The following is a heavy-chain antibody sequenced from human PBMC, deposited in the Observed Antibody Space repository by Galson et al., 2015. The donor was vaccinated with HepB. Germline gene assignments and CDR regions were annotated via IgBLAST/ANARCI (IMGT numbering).Heavy chain of an antibody. Sequence: TLSLTCAVYGGSFSGYYWSWIRQPPGKGLEWIGEINHSGSTNYNPSLKSRVTISVDTSKNQFSLELSSVTAADTAVYYCARGSMLYSSGYCPYWGQGTLVTVSS. V-gene: IGHV4-34*01. CDR2: INHSGST. J-gene: IGHJ4*02. CDR3: ARGSMLYSSGYCPY. CDR1: GGSFSGYY. D-gene: IGHD3-22*01.